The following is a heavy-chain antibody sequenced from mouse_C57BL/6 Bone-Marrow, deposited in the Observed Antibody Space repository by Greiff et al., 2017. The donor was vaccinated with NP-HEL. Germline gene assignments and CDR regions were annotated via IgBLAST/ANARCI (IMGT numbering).Heavy chain of an antibody. CDR1: GYTFTSYW. V-gene: IGHV1-74*01. CDR3: ASFYYYGSSYPY. J-gene: IGHJ2*01. Sequence: QVQLKQPGAELVKPGASVKVSCKASGYTFTSYWMHWVKQRPGQGLEWIGRIHPSDSDTNYNQKFTGKATLTVDKSSRTAYMQLSSLTSADSAVSYCASFYYYGSSYPYWGQGTTLTVSS. CDR2: IHPSDSDT. D-gene: IGHD1-1*01.